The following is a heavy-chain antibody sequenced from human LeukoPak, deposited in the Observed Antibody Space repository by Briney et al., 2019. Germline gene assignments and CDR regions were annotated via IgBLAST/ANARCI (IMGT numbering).Heavy chain of an antibody. Sequence: SETLSLTCTVSGGSISSSSYYWGWIRQPPGKGLEWIGSIYYSGSTYYNPSLKSRVTISVDTSKNQFSLKLSSVTAADTAVYYCARHYYGSGYLNYYYGMDVWGQGTTVTVSS. D-gene: IGHD3-10*01. CDR1: GGSISSSSYY. CDR3: ARHYYGSGYLNYYYGMDV. CDR2: IYYSGST. J-gene: IGHJ6*02. V-gene: IGHV4-39*01.